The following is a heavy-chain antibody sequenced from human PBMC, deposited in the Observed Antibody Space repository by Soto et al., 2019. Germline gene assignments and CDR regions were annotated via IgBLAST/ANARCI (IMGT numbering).Heavy chain of an antibody. CDR3: ARDYQQGSWHPNFDY. CDR1: GGSVSSGSYY. V-gene: IGHV4-61*01. CDR2: IYYSGST. J-gene: IGHJ4*02. Sequence: QVQLQESGPGLVKPSETLSLTCTVSGGSVSSGSYYWSWIRQPPGKGLEWIGYIYYSGSTNYNPSLKSRVTISVDTSKNQFSLKLSSVTAADTAVYYCARDYQQGSWHPNFDYWGQGTLVTVSS. D-gene: IGHD6-13*01.